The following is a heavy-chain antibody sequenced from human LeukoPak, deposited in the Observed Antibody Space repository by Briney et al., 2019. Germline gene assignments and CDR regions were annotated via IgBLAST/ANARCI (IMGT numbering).Heavy chain of an antibody. CDR1: KFSFSNYW. CDR3: AREFGHNRWYFDY. Sequence: GGSLRLSCAASKFSFSNYWMSWVRQAPGKGLEWVTVVSADGRTQLYSDSVKGRFTVSRDNSLNTLHLQMNSLKTEDTAVYYCAREFGHNRWYFDYWGQGALVTVSS. J-gene: IGHJ4*02. D-gene: IGHD5-24*01. V-gene: IGHV3-30*03. CDR2: VSADGRTQ.